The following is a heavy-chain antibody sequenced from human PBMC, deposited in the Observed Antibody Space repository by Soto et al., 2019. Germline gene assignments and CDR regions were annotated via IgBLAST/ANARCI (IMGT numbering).Heavy chain of an antibody. V-gene: IGHV2-5*02. D-gene: IGHD3-3*01. CDR3: AHTQYYDFWSGYFDY. CDR2: IYWDDDK. J-gene: IGHJ4*02. CDR1: GFSLSTSGVG. Sequence: KSGPTLVNPTQTLTLTCTFSGFSLSTSGVGVGWIRQPPGKALEWLALIYWDDDKRYSPSLKSRFIITKDTSKNQVVLTMTNMDPVDTAIYYCAHTQYYDFWSGYFDYWGQGTLVTVSS.